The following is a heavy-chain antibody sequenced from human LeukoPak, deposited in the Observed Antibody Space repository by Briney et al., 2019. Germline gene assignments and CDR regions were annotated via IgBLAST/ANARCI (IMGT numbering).Heavy chain of an antibody. Sequence: PSETLSLTCTVSGGSLSSYYWSWLRQPPGKGLEWIGYIYYNGSTNYNPSLKSRVTISVDTSKNQFSLKLSSVTAADTAVYYCARVMFIAAAGTCFWFDPWGQGTLVTVSS. V-gene: IGHV4-59*01. CDR2: IYYNGST. CDR1: GGSLSSYY. J-gene: IGHJ5*02. D-gene: IGHD6-13*01. CDR3: ARVMFIAAAGTCFWFDP.